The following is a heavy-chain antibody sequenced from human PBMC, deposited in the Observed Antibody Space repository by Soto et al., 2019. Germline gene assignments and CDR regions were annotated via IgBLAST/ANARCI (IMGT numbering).Heavy chain of an antibody. CDR1: GYTFTSYG. CDR2: ISAYNGNT. Sequence: ASVKVSCKASGYTFTSYGISWVRQAPGQGLEWMGWISAYNGNTNYAQKLQGRVTVTTDTSTSTAYMELRSLRSDDTAVYYCARWDGSYQINYYYYGMDVWGQGTTVTVSS. D-gene: IGHD1-26*01. CDR3: ARWDGSYQINYYYYGMDV. V-gene: IGHV1-18*01. J-gene: IGHJ6*02.